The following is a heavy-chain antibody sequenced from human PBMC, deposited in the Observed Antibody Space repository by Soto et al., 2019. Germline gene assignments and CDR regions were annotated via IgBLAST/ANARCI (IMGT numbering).Heavy chain of an antibody. V-gene: IGHV3-11*05. J-gene: IGHJ4*02. CDR2: ISSSSSYT. D-gene: IGHD2-2*01. CDR1: GFTFSDYY. Sequence: PGGSLRLSCAASGFTFSDYYMSWIRQAPGKGLEWVSYISSSSSYTNYADSVKGRFTISRDNAKNSLYLQMNSLRAEDTAVYYCARVLGYCSSTSCYLGSGEFDYWGQGTLVTVSS. CDR3: ARVLGYCSSTSCYLGSGEFDY.